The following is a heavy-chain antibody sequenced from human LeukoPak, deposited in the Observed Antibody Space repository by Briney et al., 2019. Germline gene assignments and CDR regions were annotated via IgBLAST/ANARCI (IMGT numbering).Heavy chain of an antibody. V-gene: IGHV3-23*01. CDR1: GFTFSNYA. CDR2: ISGGGITT. D-gene: IGHD6-19*01. CDR3: PRQSYASGWNPFDY. J-gene: IGHJ4*02. Sequence: SGGSLRLSCAASGFTFSNYAMSWVRQAPGKGLEWVSTISGGGITTYYADSAKGRFTISRDNSKNTMSLQMNSLRADDTAVYYCPRQSYASGWNPFDYWGQGILVTVSS.